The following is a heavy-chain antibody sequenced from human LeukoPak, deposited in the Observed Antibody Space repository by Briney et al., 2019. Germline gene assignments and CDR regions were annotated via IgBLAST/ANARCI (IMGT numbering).Heavy chain of an antibody. J-gene: IGHJ4*02. CDR1: GGTFSSYA. CDR3: ARMYSSSPYYFDY. Sequence: SVQVSCKASGGTFSSYAISWVRQAPGQGLEWMGRIIPIFGTANYAQKFQGRVTITADKSTSTAYMELSSLRSEDTAVYYCARMYSSSPYYFDYWGQGTLVTVSS. D-gene: IGHD6-6*01. CDR2: IIPIFGTA. V-gene: IGHV1-69*06.